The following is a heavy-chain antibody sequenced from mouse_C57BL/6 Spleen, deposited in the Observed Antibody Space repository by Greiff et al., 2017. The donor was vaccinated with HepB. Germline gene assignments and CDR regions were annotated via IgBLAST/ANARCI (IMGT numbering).Heavy chain of an antibody. CDR2: IYPGSGST. CDR1: GYTFTSYW. D-gene: IGHD2-3*01. CDR3: AREGGYDGYYVWYFDV. V-gene: IGHV1-55*01. Sequence: QVQLQQPGAELVKPGASVKMSCKASGYTFTSYWITWVKQRPGQGLEWIGDIYPGSGSTNYNEKFKSKATLTVDTSSSTAYMQLSSLTSEDSAVYYCAREGGYDGYYVWYFDVWGTGTTVTVSS. J-gene: IGHJ1*03.